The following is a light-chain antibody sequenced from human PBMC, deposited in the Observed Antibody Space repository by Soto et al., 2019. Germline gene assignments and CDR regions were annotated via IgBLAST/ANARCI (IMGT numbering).Light chain of an antibody. V-gene: IGLV2-14*03. CDR3: SSYTGSTTYWI. Sequence: QSALTQPASVSGSPGQSISISCTGTSSDIGAYNYVSWYQQHPGKAPKLIIFEVSNRPSGVSNRFSGSKSGNTASLTISGLQPEDEADYHCSSYTGSTTYWIFGGGTQLTVL. CDR1: SSDIGAYNY. J-gene: IGLJ2*01. CDR2: EVS.